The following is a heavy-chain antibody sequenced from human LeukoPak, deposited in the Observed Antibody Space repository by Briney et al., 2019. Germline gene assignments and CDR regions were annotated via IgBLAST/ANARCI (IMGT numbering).Heavy chain of an antibody. CDR2: IWYDGSNK. CDR3: ARASDNNWFDP. CDR1: GFTFSSYG. Sequence: GGSLRLSCAASGFTFSSYGMHWVRQAPGKGLEWVAVIWYDGSNKYYADSAKGRFTISRDNSKNTLYLQMSSLRAEDTAVYYCARASDNNWFDPWGQGTLVTVSS. D-gene: IGHD3-9*01. V-gene: IGHV3-33*01. J-gene: IGHJ5*02.